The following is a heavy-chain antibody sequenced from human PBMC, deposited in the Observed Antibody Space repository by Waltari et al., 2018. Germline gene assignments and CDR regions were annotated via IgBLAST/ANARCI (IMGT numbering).Heavy chain of an antibody. CDR3: AKDGSASRLVRYYLDH. V-gene: IGHV3-33*06. Sequence: QVHLVESGGGVVQPGGSPRLSCAASGFSFLNYSLPWVRQAPGKGLEWVAVVWHDGSYKFYADSVKGRFTISRDNSKNTLYFQMNSLRAEDTAMYYCAKDGSASRLVRYYLDHWGPGTLVTVSS. J-gene: IGHJ4*02. CDR2: VWHDGSYK. CDR1: GFSFLNYS. D-gene: IGHD2-8*02.